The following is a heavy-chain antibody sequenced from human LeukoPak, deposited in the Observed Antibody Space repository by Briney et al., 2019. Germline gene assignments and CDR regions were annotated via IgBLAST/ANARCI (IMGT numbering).Heavy chain of an antibody. CDR1: GFNFNDDW. V-gene: IGHV3-15*01. J-gene: IGHJ4*02. CDR2: VRTTAEGETT. Sequence: SLRLSCEGSGFNFNDDWMSWIRQAPGKGLEWVGRVRTTAEGETTDYAAPVRGRFIISRDDSKNMVFLQMNRLETEDTAIYYCTAGLRKTDDDSWGQGTLVTVSS. CDR3: TAGLRKTDDDS. D-gene: IGHD4-17*01.